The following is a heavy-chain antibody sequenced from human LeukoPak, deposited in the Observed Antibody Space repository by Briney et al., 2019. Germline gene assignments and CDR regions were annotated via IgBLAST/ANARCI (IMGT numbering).Heavy chain of an antibody. CDR2: VYPDDSDT. CDR1: GYSFTRYW. D-gene: IGHD1-26*01. J-gene: IGHJ4*02. V-gene: IGHV5-51*01. CDR3: ARPSGTYFPFAY. Sequence: GESLRISCKTSGYSFTRYWIAWVRQTPGKGLEWMGVVYPDDSDTRYSPAFQGQVTISADKSIAPAYLHWSSLKASDTAVYYCARPSGTYFPFAYWGQGPLVSVSS.